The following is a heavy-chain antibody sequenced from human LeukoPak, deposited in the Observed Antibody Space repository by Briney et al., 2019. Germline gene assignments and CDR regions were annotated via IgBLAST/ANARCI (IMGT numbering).Heavy chain of an antibody. Sequence: GGSLRLSCAASGFTFSSYGMSWVRQAPGKGLEWVSAISGSGGSTYYADSVKGRFTISRDNSKNTLYLQMNSLRAEDTAVYYCTTCRDGYNYGNYWGQGTLVTVSS. D-gene: IGHD5-24*01. CDR1: GFTFSSYG. V-gene: IGHV3-23*01. CDR3: TTCRDGYNYGNY. J-gene: IGHJ4*02. CDR2: ISGSGGST.